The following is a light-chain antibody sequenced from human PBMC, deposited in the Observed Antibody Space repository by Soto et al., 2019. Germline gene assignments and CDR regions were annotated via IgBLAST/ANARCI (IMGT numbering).Light chain of an antibody. CDR1: QKISTY. Sequence: DIQMTQSPSSLSASVGDRVTITCRASQKISTYLSWYQLKPGKAPKLLIYTASSLQGGVPSRFSGSGSGTDFTLTISSLQPEDFATYYCQQSYSMPLTFGPGTKVDIK. CDR2: TAS. V-gene: IGKV1-39*01. J-gene: IGKJ3*01. CDR3: QQSYSMPLT.